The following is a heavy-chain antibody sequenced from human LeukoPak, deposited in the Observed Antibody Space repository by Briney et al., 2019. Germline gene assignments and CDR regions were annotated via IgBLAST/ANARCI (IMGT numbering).Heavy chain of an antibody. CDR3: AKDSSSGLPNYFDY. D-gene: IGHD6-19*01. V-gene: IGHV3-9*01. CDR1: GFTFDDYA. Sequence: PGGSLRLSYAASGFTFDDYAMHWVRQAPGKGLEWVSGISWNSGSIGYADSVKGRFTISRDNAKNSLYLQMNSLRAEDTALYYCAKDSSSGLPNYFDYWGQGTLVTVSS. CDR2: ISWNSGSI. J-gene: IGHJ4*02.